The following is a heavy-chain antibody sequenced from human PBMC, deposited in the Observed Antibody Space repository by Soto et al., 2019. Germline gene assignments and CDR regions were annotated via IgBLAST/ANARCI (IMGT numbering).Heavy chain of an antibody. CDR2: IIPIFGTA. CDR1: GGTFSRHA. Sequence: QVQLVQSGAQVRKPGSSVKVSCKASGGTFSRHAISWVRQAPGQGLEWMGGIIPIFGTANHAQKFQGRVTIFADESTSTVYMELSSLRSEDTAMSYCARGWGYDSNDYYYAYWGQGTLVIVSS. CDR3: ARGWGYDSNDYYYAY. V-gene: IGHV1-69*01. D-gene: IGHD3-22*01. J-gene: IGHJ4*02.